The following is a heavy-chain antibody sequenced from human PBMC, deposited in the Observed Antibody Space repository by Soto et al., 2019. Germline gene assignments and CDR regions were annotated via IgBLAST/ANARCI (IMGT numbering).Heavy chain of an antibody. J-gene: IGHJ5*02. CDR3: AKAGRLVVPAAPNWFDP. CDR2: ISGSGGST. Sequence: GGSLRLSCAASGFTFSSYAMSWVRQAPGKGLEWVSAISGSGGSTYYADSVKGRFTISRDNSKNTLYLQMNSLRAEDTAVYYCAKAGRLVVPAAPNWFDPWGQGTLVTVSS. V-gene: IGHV3-23*01. D-gene: IGHD2-2*01. CDR1: GFTFSSYA.